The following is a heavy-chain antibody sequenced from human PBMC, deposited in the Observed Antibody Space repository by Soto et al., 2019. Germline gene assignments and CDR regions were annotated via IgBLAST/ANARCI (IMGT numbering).Heavy chain of an antibody. CDR3: ARDKESEYQLLVDAFDI. V-gene: IGHV3-48*02. CDR1: GFTFSSYS. CDR2: ISSSSSTI. J-gene: IGHJ3*02. D-gene: IGHD2-2*01. Sequence: PGGSLRLSCAASGFTFSSYSMSWVRQAPGKGLEWVSYISSSSSTIYYADSVKGRFTISRDNAKNSLYLQMNSLRDEDTAVYYCARDKESEYQLLVDAFDIWGQGTMVTVSS.